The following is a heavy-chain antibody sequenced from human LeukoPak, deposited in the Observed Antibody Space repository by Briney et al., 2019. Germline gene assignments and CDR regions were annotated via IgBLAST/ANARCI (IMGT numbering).Heavy chain of an antibody. CDR1: GYTFTSYG. CDR2: ISAYNGNT. V-gene: IGHV1-18*01. D-gene: IGHD4-17*01. CDR3: ARDSTVTTFRGCVDP. J-gene: IGHJ5*02. Sequence: GASVKVSCKASGYTFTSYGISWVRQAPGQELEWMGWISAYNGNTNYAQKLQGRVTMTTDTSTSTAYMELRSLRSDDTAVYYCARDSTVTTFRGCVDPWGQGTLVTVSS.